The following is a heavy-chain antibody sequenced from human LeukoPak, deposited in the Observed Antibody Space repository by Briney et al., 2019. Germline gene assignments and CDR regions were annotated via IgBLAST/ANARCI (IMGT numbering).Heavy chain of an antibody. D-gene: IGHD2-21*02. V-gene: IGHV4-59*01. Sequence: PSETLSLTCTVSGDSINSYFWTWIRQPPGKGLEWLGYIYSRGTTAHNPSLESRLTMSTDTSKNQFSLTLRSVTTADTAVYFCARVTRTHDAFDVWGQPIMVTVSS. CDR1: GDSINSYF. J-gene: IGHJ3*01. CDR2: IYSRGTT. CDR3: ARVTRTHDAFDV.